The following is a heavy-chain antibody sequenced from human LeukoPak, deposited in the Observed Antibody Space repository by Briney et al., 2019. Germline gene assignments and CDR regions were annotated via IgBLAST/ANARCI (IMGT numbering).Heavy chain of an antibody. CDR1: GFTFDDYG. Sequence: GGSLRLSCAASGFTFDDYGMSWVRQAPGKGLEWVSGIDRNGDSTGYADSVEGRFTISRDNSKNTLYLQMNSLRAEDTAVYYCARATTYYYDSSGYYPTYYFDYWGQGTLVTVSS. CDR2: IDRNGDST. D-gene: IGHD3-22*01. J-gene: IGHJ4*02. V-gene: IGHV3-20*04. CDR3: ARATTYYYDSSGYYPTYYFDY.